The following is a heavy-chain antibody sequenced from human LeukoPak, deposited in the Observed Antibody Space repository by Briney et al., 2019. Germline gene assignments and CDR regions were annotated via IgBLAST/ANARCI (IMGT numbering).Heavy chain of an antibody. Sequence: GGSLRLSCEAAGFSFRDYPMGWVRRASGKRLEWVSGISAGADVIFYADPVKGRFTISRDNSKNTLYLQMNSLRAEDTAVYYCASRSGWGQGTLVTVSS. CDR1: GFSFRDYP. J-gene: IGHJ4*02. V-gene: IGHV3-23*01. CDR3: ASRSG. CDR2: ISAGADVI.